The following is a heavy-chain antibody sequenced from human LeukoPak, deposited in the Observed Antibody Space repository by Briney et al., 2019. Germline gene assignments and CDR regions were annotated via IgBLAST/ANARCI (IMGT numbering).Heavy chain of an antibody. J-gene: IGHJ6*03. CDR2: IYYSGST. Sequence: SETLSLTCTVSGGSISSSNYYWGWIRQPPGKGLEWLGSIYYSGSTYYNPSLKSRVTISVDTSKNQFSLKLNSVTAADTALYYCARGRTASGYYYYYMDVWGKGTTVTVSS. V-gene: IGHV4-39*07. CDR1: GGSISSSNYY. CDR3: ARGRTASGYYYYYMDV. D-gene: IGHD5-18*01.